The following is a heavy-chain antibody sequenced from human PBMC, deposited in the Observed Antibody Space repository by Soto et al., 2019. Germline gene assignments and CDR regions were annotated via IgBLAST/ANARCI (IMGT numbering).Heavy chain of an antibody. D-gene: IGHD4-17*01. V-gene: IGHV1-2*02. Sequence: ASVKVSCKASGYTFTGYYMHWVRQAPGQGLEWMGWINPKSGDTNYAQKFQGRVTMTSDTSITTAYMELSSLRSDDTAMYYCARDPVLDYRRGDYYYGMDVWGQGTTVTVSS. CDR1: GYTFTGYY. CDR3: ARDPVLDYRRGDYYYGMDV. CDR2: INPKSGDT. J-gene: IGHJ6*02.